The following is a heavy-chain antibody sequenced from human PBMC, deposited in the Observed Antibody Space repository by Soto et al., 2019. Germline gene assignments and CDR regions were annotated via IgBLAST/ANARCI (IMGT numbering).Heavy chain of an antibody. Sequence: PGGSLRLSCVTSGLTFSRNAINWVRQAPWKGLQWVASITSSGIYVYYADSVKGRFSASRDNAKNSLSLQMDSLRPDDTAIYFCVKDEGIDAMDV. CDR2: ITSSGIYV. D-gene: IGHD3-3*02. CDR1: GLTFSRNA. CDR3: VKDEGIDAMDV. J-gene: IGHJ6*01. V-gene: IGHV3-21*01.